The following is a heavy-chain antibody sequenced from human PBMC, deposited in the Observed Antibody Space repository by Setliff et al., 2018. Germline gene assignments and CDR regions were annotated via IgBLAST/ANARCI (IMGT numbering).Heavy chain of an antibody. CDR3: ARSIALFGVDVVSCYFDH. V-gene: IGHV1-18*01. Sequence: ASVKVSCKASGYTLSNSILSWVRQAPGQGLEWVGWISVYNGKTYFAQKFQDRITLTTDTSTNTGYLELRGLRSDDTAVYYCARSIALFGVDVVSCYFDHWGQGTLVTVSS. J-gene: IGHJ4*02. CDR1: GYTLSNSI. D-gene: IGHD3-3*01. CDR2: ISVYNGKT.